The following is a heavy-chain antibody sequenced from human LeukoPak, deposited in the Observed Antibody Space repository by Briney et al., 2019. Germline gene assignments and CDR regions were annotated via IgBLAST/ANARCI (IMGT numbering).Heavy chain of an antibody. CDR1: GFTFDDYA. J-gene: IGHJ6*03. V-gene: IGHV3-9*01. D-gene: IGHD3-22*01. CDR2: ISWNSGSI. Sequence: PGRSLRLSCAASGFTFDDYAMHWVRQAPGKGLEWVSGISWNSGSIGYADSVKGRFTISGDNSKNTLYLQMNSLRAEDTAMCYCAREVLDRRRPYFYYYYMDVWGRGTTVTVSS. CDR3: AREVLDRRRPYFYYYYMDV.